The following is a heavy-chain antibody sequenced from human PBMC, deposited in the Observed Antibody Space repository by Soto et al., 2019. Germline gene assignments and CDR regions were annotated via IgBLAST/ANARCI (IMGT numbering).Heavy chain of an antibody. CDR3: SRHHGPTTSENWFDP. Sequence: QVHLVQSGVEVKTPGASVKVSCQASGYTFFTYDISWVRQAPGQGLEWMGWISTYSGDTKYAQKFHGRVTMTTDTSTTTAYLELRILRSDDTAVYYCSRHHGPTTSENWFDPWGQGTLVTVSS. CDR1: GYTFFTYD. J-gene: IGHJ5*02. V-gene: IGHV1-18*01. D-gene: IGHD5-12*01. CDR2: ISTYSGDT.